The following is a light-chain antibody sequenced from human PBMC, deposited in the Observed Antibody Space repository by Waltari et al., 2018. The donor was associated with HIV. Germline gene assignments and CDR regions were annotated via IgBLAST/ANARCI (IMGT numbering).Light chain of an antibody. CDR3: QHLNSFPPFT. Sequence: DIQLTQSPSFLSASVGYRVTITCRASQGISSNLAWYQQKPGQAPTLLIYAASSLPTGVPSRFSGSGSGTEFTLTVRRLQPEDFATYFCQHLNSFPPFTFGPGTTVDVK. CDR1: QGISSN. V-gene: IGKV1-9*01. CDR2: AAS. J-gene: IGKJ3*01.